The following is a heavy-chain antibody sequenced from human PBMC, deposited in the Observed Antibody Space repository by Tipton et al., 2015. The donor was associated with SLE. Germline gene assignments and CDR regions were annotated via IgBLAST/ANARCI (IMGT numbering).Heavy chain of an antibody. Sequence: SLRLSCAASGFTFSGYAMHWVRQAPGKGLEWVAVISYDGSNKYYADSVKGRFTISRDNSKNTLYLQMNSLRAEDTAVYYCAKDLFGGSYRVYWGQGTLVTVSS. CDR2: ISYDGSNK. CDR3: AKDLFGGSYRVY. V-gene: IGHV3-30-3*01. D-gene: IGHD1-26*01. CDR1: GFTFSGYA. J-gene: IGHJ4*02.